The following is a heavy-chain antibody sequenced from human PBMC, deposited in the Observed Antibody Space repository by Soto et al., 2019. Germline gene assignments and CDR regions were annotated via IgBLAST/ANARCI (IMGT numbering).Heavy chain of an antibody. Sequence: PSETLSLTCTVSGGSISSSSYFWGWIRQPPGKGLEWIGSIYYSGGTYYNPSLKSRVTISVDTSKNQFSLKLSSVTAADTAVYYCARDLIDGYFDCWGQGTLVTVSS. CDR3: ARDLIDGYFDC. CDR1: GGSISSSSYF. CDR2: IYYSGGT. V-gene: IGHV4-39*07. J-gene: IGHJ4*02.